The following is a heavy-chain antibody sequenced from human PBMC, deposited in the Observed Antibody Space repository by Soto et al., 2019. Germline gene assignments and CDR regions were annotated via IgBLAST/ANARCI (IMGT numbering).Heavy chain of an antibody. Sequence: LSLTCTVSGCSIRSGGYYWSWIRQPPGKGLEWISFIRSRAYGGTTEDAASVKGRFTISRDDSRNIAYLQMNSLKTEDTAVYYCARVHYCASTSCYGGFHYWAQG. CDR2: IRSRAYGGTT. CDR3: ARVHYCASTSCYGGFHY. J-gene: IGHJ4*02. D-gene: IGHD2-2*01. V-gene: IGHV3-49*03. CDR1: GCSIRSGGYY.